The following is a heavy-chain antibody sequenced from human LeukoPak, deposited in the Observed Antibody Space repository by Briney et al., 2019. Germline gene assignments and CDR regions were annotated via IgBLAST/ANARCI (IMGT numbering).Heavy chain of an antibody. CDR2: INPSGGST. V-gene: IGHV1-46*01. D-gene: IGHD5-12*01. CDR1: GYTFTSYY. CDR3: ARDALRMVAT. Sequence: ASVKVSCKASGYTFTSYYMHWVRQAPGQGLEWMGIINPSGGSTSYAQKFQGRVTITADKSTSTAYMELSSLRSEDTAVYYCARDALRMVATWGQGTLVTVSS. J-gene: IGHJ4*02.